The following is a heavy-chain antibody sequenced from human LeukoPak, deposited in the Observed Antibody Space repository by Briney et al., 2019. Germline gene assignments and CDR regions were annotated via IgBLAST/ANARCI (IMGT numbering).Heavy chain of an antibody. D-gene: IGHD1-1*01. Sequence: KLGESLKISCKGSGYSFTSNWISWVRQMPGKGLEWMGRIDPSDSYTNYSPSFQGHVTISADKSIGTAYLQWSSLKASDTAMYYCARQPEGTWFDPWGQGTLVTVSS. CDR3: ARQPEGTWFDP. CDR1: GYSFTSNW. J-gene: IGHJ5*02. V-gene: IGHV5-10-1*01. CDR2: IDPSDSYT.